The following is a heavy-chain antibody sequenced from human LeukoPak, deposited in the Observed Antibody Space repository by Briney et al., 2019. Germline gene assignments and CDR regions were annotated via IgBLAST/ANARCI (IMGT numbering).Heavy chain of an antibody. D-gene: IGHD6-13*01. J-gene: IGHJ4*02. Sequence: ASVKVSCKASGYTFTGYYMHWVRQAPGQGLEWMGRINPNSGGTNYAQKFQGRVTMTRDTPISTAYMELSRLRSDDTAVYYCVRATQLSRIAAAPRFDYWGQGTLVTVSS. CDR2: INPNSGGT. CDR3: VRATQLSRIAAAPRFDY. CDR1: GYTFTGYY. V-gene: IGHV1-2*06.